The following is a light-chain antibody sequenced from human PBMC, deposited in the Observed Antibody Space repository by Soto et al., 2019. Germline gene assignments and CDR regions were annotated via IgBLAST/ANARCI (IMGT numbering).Light chain of an antibody. CDR2: EVT. Sequence: QSALTQPASVSGSPGQSITISCTGTSSDVGGYKYVSWYQQHPGKAPKLIIYEVTNRPSGVSNRFSGSKSGNTASLTISGIQAEDEADYYCNSYTSSSTLLFGTGTKLTVL. J-gene: IGLJ1*01. V-gene: IGLV2-14*01. CDR3: NSYTSSSTLL. CDR1: SSDVGGYKY.